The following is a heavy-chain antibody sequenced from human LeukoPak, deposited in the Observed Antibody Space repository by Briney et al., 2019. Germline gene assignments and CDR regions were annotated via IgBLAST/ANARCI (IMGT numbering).Heavy chain of an antibody. CDR1: GFSFSSYT. CDR3: ARDGRCGGDCYAS. J-gene: IGHJ4*02. V-gene: IGHV3-21*01. Sequence: PGGSLRLSCAASGFSFSSYTMNWVRQAPGKGLEWVSIISSSSSYIYYADSVKGRFTISRDNAKNALCLQMNSLRVEDTAVYYCARDGRCGGDCYASWGQGTLVTVSS. D-gene: IGHD2-21*02. CDR2: ISSSSSYI.